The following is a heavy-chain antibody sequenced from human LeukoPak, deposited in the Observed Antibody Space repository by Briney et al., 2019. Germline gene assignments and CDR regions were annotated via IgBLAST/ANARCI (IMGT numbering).Heavy chain of an antibody. J-gene: IGHJ6*02. CDR1: GFTFSSHA. V-gene: IGHV3-23*01. D-gene: IGHD5-18*01. Sequence: GGSLGLSCAASGFTFSSHAMSWVRQAPGKGLEWVSAISGTGGSTYYADSVKGRFTISRDNSKNTLFLQMNSLRAEDTAVYYCSGYSYGYYYGMDVWGQGTTVTVSS. CDR2: ISGTGGST. CDR3: SGYSYGYYYGMDV.